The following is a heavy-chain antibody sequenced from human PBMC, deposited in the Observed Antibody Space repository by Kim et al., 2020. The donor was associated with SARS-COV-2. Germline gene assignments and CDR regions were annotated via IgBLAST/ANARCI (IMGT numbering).Heavy chain of an antibody. CDR1: GFTLSNYW. V-gene: IGHV3-74*01. D-gene: IGHD1-26*01. CDR3: TRVKVGAAGLFDC. J-gene: IGHJ4*02. Sequence: GGSLRLSCAASGFTLSNYWMHWVRQVPGKGPMWVSRISNDGAVINYADSVKGRFTVSRDNAKNTLYLQMNSLRAEDTAVYYCTRVKVGAAGLFDCWGQGTLVTVSS. CDR2: ISNDGAVI.